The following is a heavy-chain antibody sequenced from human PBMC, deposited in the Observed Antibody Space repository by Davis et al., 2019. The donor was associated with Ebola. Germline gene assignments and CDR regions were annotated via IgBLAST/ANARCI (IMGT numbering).Heavy chain of an antibody. CDR2: INHSGST. D-gene: IGHD3-22*01. J-gene: IGHJ4*02. CDR3: ARGRSYYDSSGYYLGFDY. CDR1: GGSFSGYY. V-gene: IGHV4-34*01. Sequence: MPSETLSLTCAVYGGSFSGYYWSWIRQPPGKGLEWIGEINHSGSTNYNPSLKSRVTISVDTSKNPFSLKLSPVTAADTAVYYCARGRSYYDSSGYYLGFDYWGQGTLVTVSS.